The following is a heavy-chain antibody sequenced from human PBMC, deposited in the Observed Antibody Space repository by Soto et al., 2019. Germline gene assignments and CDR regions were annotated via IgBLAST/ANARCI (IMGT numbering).Heavy chain of an antibody. D-gene: IGHD3-10*01. J-gene: IGHJ3*02. CDR1: GFSLSTSGVG. V-gene: IGHV2-5*01. CDR2: IYWNDDK. Sequence: QITLKESGPTLVKPTQTLTLTCTFSGFSLSTSGVGVGWIRQPPGKALECLALIYWNDDKRYSPSLKSRLTITKDTSKNQVVLTMTNMDPVDTATYYCAHSTTMVTAFDIWGQGTMVTVSS. CDR3: AHSTTMVTAFDI.